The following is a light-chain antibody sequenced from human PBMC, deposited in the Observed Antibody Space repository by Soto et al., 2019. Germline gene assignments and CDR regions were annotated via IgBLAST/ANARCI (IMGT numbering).Light chain of an antibody. CDR1: QSVSSY. Sequence: EIVLTQSPATLSVSPGERATLSCRASQSVSSYLAWYKQNPGQAPRLLIYGASTRATGVPARISGSGSGTEFTLTISSLQSEDFAVYYCHQYNDWPLTFGQGTKVEIK. V-gene: IGKV3-15*01. J-gene: IGKJ1*01. CDR2: GAS. CDR3: HQYNDWPLT.